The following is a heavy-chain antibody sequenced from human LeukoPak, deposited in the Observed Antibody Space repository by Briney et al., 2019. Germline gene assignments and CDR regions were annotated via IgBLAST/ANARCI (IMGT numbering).Heavy chain of an antibody. D-gene: IGHD4-17*01. Sequence: SETLSLTCAVYGGSFSGYYWSWIRQPPGKGLEWMGEINQSGSTNYNPSLKSRVTISVDTSKNQFSLKLSSVTAADTAVYYCARGRDDYGDYRRAVALGPGPRSPFDYWGQGTLVTVSS. J-gene: IGHJ4*02. CDR3: ARGRDDYGDYRRAVALGPGPRSPFDY. V-gene: IGHV4-34*01. CDR1: GGSFSGYY. CDR2: INQSGST.